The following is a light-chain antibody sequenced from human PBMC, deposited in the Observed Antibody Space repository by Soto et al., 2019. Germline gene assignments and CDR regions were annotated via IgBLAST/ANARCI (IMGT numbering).Light chain of an antibody. Sequence: QSVLTQPPSVSGAPGQRVTISCTGSSSNIGAGYDVHWYQHLPGTAPKLLISANSNRPSGVPDRFSGSKSGTSASLAITGLQTEDEADYYCSSWDDSLNVVVFGGGTQLTVL. V-gene: IGLV1-40*01. CDR3: SSWDDSLNVVV. CDR2: ANS. J-gene: IGLJ2*01. CDR1: SSNIGAGYD.